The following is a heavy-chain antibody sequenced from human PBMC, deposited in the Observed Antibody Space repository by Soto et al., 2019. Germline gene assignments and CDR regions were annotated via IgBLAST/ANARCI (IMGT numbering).Heavy chain of an antibody. CDR1: GYTFTSYG. Sequence: QVHLVQSGAEVKKPGASVKVSCKASGYTFTSYGITWVRQAPGQGLEWMGWISAHIGNTDYAQTLQGRVIVTRDTSTSTAYMELRSLRYDATTVYYCARLWYGDSWCQGSLVTVSS. V-gene: IGHV1-18*01. J-gene: IGHJ5*01. CDR3: ARLWYGDS. CDR2: ISAHIGNT. D-gene: IGHD2-21*01.